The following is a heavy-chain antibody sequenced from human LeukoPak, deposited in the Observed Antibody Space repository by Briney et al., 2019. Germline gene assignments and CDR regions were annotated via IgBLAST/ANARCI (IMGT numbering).Heavy chain of an antibody. D-gene: IGHD2-2*01. CDR2: IKQDGREK. V-gene: IGHV3-7*05. J-gene: IGHJ3*02. Sequence: PGGSLRLSCAASGFTFSSYGMTWVRQAPGKGLEWVANIKQDGREKYYVDSVKGRFTISRDNAKNSLYLQMNSLRAEDTAVYYCTRLYHDAFDTWGQRTMVTVSS. CDR1: GFTFSSYG. CDR3: TRLYHDAFDT.